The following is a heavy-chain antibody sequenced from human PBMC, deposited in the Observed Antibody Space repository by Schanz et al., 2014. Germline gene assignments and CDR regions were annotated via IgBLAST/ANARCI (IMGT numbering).Heavy chain of an antibody. V-gene: IGHV1-46*01. CDR3: ARAFGGYDPAGALDY. Sequence: QVQLLQSGAEVKKPGASMKVSCKASGYTFTTYYMLWVRQAPGQGLEWMGIVNPSVRGTHFAREFQGRVTVTSDTSTSTVYMELSSLRSDDTAVYYCARAFGGYDPAGALDYWGQGTLVTVSS. J-gene: IGHJ4*02. CDR2: VNPSVRGT. D-gene: IGHD5-12*01. CDR1: GYTFTTYY.